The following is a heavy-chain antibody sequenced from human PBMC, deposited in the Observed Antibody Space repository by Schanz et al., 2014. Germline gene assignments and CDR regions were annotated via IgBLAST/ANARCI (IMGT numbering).Heavy chain of an antibody. V-gene: IGHV3-NL1*01. CDR1: GFTFSSYG. J-gene: IGHJ6*02. D-gene: IGHD2-15*01. CDR2: IYSGIGA. CDR3: AKGMGYCSGGTCYDYYYYGLDV. Sequence: QVQLVESGGGVVQPGRSLRLSCAASGFTFSSYGMHWVRQAPGKGLEWVSVIYSGIGAYYADSVKDRFTVSRDNSENTLYLQMNSLSADDTAVFYCAKGMGYCSGGTCYDYYYYGLDVWGQGTTVTVSS.